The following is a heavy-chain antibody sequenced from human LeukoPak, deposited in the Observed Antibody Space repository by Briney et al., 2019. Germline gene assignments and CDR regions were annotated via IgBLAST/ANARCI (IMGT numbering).Heavy chain of an antibody. CDR2: ISSSSYI. V-gene: IGHV3-21*01. D-gene: IGHD2-8*01. J-gene: IGHJ5*02. CDR3: ARGADGVSSNPRGWFDP. CDR1: GFTFSSYS. Sequence: GGSLRLSCAASGFTFSSYSMNWVRQAPGKGLGWVSSISSSSYIYYADSVKGRFTISRDNAKNSLYLQMNSLRAEDTAVYYCARGADGVSSNPRGWFDPWGQGTLVTVSS.